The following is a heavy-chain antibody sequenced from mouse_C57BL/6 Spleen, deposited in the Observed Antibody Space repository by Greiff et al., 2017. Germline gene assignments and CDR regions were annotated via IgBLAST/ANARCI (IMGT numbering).Heavy chain of an antibody. D-gene: IGHD2-4*01. V-gene: IGHV1-53*01. CDR3: ARGGYDYEEIAY. J-gene: IGHJ3*01. Sequence: VQLQQPGTELVKPGASVKLSCKASGYTFTSYWMHWVKQRPGQGLEWIGNINPSNGGTNYNEKFKSKATLTVDKSSSTAYMQLRSLTSEDSAVYYCARGGYDYEEIAYWGQGTLVTVSA. CDR2: INPSNGGT. CDR1: GYTFTSYW.